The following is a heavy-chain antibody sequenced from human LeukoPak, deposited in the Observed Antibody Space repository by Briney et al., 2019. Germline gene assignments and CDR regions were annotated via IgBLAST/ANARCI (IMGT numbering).Heavy chain of an antibody. J-gene: IGHJ4*02. Sequence: PSETLSLTCAVYGGSFSGYYWSWIRQPPGKGLEWIGEINHSGSTNYNPSLKSRVTISVDTSKNQFSLKLSSVTAADTAVYYCARVVGYLFDYWGQGTLVTVSS. D-gene: IGHD1-26*01. CDR1: GGSFSGYY. CDR3: ARVVGYLFDY. CDR2: INHSGST. V-gene: IGHV4-34*01.